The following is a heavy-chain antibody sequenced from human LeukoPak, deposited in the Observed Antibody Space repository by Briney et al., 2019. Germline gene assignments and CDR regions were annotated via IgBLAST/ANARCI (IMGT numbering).Heavy chain of an antibody. CDR1: GFTFSSYA. CDR3: AKTRPLDSSSWSHGDY. V-gene: IGHV3-23*01. CDR2: ISGSGDST. Sequence: GGSLRLSCAASGFTFSSYAMSWVRQAPGKGLEWVSAISGSGDSTYYGDSVKGRFTISRDNSKNTLYLQMNSLRAEDTAVYYCAKTRPLDSSSWSHGDYWGQGTRVTVSS. D-gene: IGHD6-13*01. J-gene: IGHJ4*02.